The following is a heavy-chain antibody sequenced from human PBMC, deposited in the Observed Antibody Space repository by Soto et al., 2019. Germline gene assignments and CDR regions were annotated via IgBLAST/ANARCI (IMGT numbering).Heavy chain of an antibody. CDR2: IYYSGST. J-gene: IGHJ4*02. CDR3: ARINNLGPGYGERGLYFDY. CDR1: GGSVSSGSYY. D-gene: IGHD3-16*01. V-gene: IGHV4-61*01. Sequence: SETLSLTCTVSGGSVSSGSYYWSWIRQPPGKGLEWIGYIYYSGSTNYNPSLKSRVTISVDTSKNQFSLKLSSVTAADTAVYYCARINNLGPGYGERGLYFDYWGQGTLVTVSS.